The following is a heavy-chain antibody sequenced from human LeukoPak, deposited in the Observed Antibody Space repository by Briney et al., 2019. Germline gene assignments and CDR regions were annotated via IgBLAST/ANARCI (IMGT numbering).Heavy chain of an antibody. CDR3: ARDRYYYDSSGYFSYDY. CDR1: GGTFSSYA. CDR2: IIPIFGTA. J-gene: IGHJ4*02. D-gene: IGHD3-22*01. Sequence: GASVKVSCXASGGTFSSYAISWVRQAPGQGLEWMGGIIPIFGTANYAQKFQGRVTITTDESTSTAYMELSSLRSEDTAVYYCARDRYYYDSSGYFSYDYWGQGNLVTVSS. V-gene: IGHV1-69*05.